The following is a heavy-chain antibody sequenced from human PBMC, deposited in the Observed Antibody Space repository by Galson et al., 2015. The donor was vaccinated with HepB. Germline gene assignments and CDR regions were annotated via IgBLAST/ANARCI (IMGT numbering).Heavy chain of an antibody. CDR1: GFSLSTSTVG. D-gene: IGHD1-20*01. V-gene: IGHV2-5*01. CDR2: INGNDDK. CDR3: AHRRQVITKEFDS. J-gene: IGHJ4*02. Sequence: PALVKPTQALTLTCTFSGFSLSTSTVGVGWIRQPPGKALEWLALINGNDDKRYSPSLKRRLTITKDTSKSQEVLTMTNMDPVDTATYYCAHRRQVITKEFDSWGQGTLVTVSS.